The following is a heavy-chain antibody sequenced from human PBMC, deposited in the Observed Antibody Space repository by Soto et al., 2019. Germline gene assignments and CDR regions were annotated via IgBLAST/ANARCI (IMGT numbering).Heavy chain of an antibody. J-gene: IGHJ4*02. CDR3: ARHTSLVRGVTIFDY. CDR1: GGSISSYY. D-gene: IGHD3-10*01. CDR2: IYYSGST. V-gene: IGHV4-59*08. Sequence: QVQLQESGPGLVKPSETLSLTCTVSGGSISSYYWSWIRQPPGKGLEWIGYIYYSGSTNYNPSLKSRVTISVDTSKNPFSLKLSSVTAADTAVYYCARHTSLVRGVTIFDYWGQGTLVTVSS.